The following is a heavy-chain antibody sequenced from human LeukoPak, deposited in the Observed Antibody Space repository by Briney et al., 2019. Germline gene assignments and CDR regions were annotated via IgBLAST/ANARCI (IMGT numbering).Heavy chain of an antibody. CDR2: IKQDGSEK. CDR3: ARDGSSWFYYYYGMDV. V-gene: IGHV3-7*01. J-gene: IGHJ6*02. D-gene: IGHD6-13*01. CDR1: GFTFSSYW. Sequence: PGGSLRLFCAASGFTFSSYWMSWVRQAPGKGLERVAHIKQDGSEKYYVDYVKGRFTISRDNAKNSLYLQMNSLRAEDTAVYYCARDGSSWFYYYYGMDVWGQGTTVTVSS.